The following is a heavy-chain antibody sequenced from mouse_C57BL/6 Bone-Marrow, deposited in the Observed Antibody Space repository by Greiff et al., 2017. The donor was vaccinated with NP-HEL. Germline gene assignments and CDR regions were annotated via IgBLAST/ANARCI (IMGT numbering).Heavy chain of an antibody. CDR3: ARHDPTAGYFDV. CDR1: GFTFSDYY. Sequence: EVMLVESGGGLVQPGGSLKLSCAASGFTFSDYYMYWVRQTPEKRLEWVAYISNGGGSTYYPDTVKGRFTISRDNAKNTLYLQMSRLKSEDTAMYYCARHDPTAGYFDVWGTGTTVTVSS. D-gene: IGHD1-2*01. J-gene: IGHJ1*03. V-gene: IGHV5-12*01. CDR2: ISNGGGST.